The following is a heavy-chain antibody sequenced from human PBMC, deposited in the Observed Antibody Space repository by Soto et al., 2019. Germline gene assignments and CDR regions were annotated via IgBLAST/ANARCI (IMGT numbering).Heavy chain of an antibody. D-gene: IGHD6-13*01. CDR3: TSPPPYSSSSDY. CDR1: GFTFSGSA. Sequence: LRLSCAASGFTFSGSAMHWVRQASGKGLEWVGRIRSKANSYATAYAASVKGRFTISRDDSKNTAYLQMNSLKTEDTAVYYCTSPPPYSSSSDYWGQGTLVTVSS. CDR2: IRSKANSYAT. V-gene: IGHV3-73*01. J-gene: IGHJ4*02.